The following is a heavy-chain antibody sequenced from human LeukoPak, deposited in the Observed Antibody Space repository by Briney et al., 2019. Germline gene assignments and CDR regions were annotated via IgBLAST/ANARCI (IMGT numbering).Heavy chain of an antibody. CDR2: IIPIFGTA. CDR3: ARVRGYCSSTSCYTGEDYYYYMDV. CDR1: GGTFISYA. Sequence: ASVKVSCKASGGTFISYAISWVRQVPGQGLEWMGGIIPIFGTANYAQKFQGRVTITTDESTSTAYMELSSLRSEDTAVYYCARVRGYCSSTSCYTGEDYYYYMDVWGKGTTVTVSS. D-gene: IGHD2-2*02. V-gene: IGHV1-69*05. J-gene: IGHJ6*03.